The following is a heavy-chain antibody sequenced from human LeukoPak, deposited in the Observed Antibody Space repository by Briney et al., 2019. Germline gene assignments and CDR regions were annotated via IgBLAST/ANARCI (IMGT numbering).Heavy chain of an antibody. CDR3: AREINGAFDY. Sequence: ASLKVSCKASGYTFLHYDFNWVRQAPGQGLEWVGWISPYNGNTKYTRSLQGRFTMTTDTSTTTAYLEMTGLTSDDTAVYYCAREINGAFDYWGQGTVVTVSS. V-gene: IGHV1-18*01. J-gene: IGHJ4*02. D-gene: IGHD3-10*01. CDR2: ISPYNGNT. CDR1: GYTFLHYD.